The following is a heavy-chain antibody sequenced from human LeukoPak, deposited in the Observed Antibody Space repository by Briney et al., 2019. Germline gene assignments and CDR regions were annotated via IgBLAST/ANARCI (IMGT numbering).Heavy chain of an antibody. Sequence: SVKVSCKASGGPFSSFAISWVRQAPGQGLEWMGGIIPIFGTANYAQKFQGRVTITADESTSTAYMELSSLRSEDTAVYYCARNCLVSGYYYYYYMDVWGEGTTVTVSS. D-gene: IGHD5/OR15-5a*01. J-gene: IGHJ6*03. CDR1: GGPFSSFA. CDR3: ARNCLVSGYYYYYYMDV. CDR2: IIPIFGTA. V-gene: IGHV1-69*13.